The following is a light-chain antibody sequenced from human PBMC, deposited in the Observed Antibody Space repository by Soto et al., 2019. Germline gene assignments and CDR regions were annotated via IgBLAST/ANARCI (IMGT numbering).Light chain of an antibody. CDR3: QQYDDLPLT. Sequence: DIPLTQSPPSLSASVGDRVTITCQASQAISHYLNWYQQKPGKPPKLLIYDASNLQTGGPSRFSGSGFGTDFTFTISSLQPEDIATYYCQQYDDLPLTFGGGTKVEIK. V-gene: IGKV1-33*01. CDR2: DAS. J-gene: IGKJ4*01. CDR1: QAISHY.